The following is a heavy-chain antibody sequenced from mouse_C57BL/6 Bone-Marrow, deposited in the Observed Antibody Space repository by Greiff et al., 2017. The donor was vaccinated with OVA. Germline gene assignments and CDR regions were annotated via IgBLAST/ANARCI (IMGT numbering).Heavy chain of an antibody. CDR1: GYTFTNYW. V-gene: IGHV1-63*01. CDR3: ARGGGYDGYYIAWFAY. D-gene: IGHD2-3*01. CDR2: IYPGGGYT. J-gene: IGHJ3*01. Sequence: QVQLQQSGAELVRPGTSVKMSCKASGYTFTNYWIGWAKQRPGHGLAWIGDIYPGGGYTNYNEKFKGKATLTADKSSSTAYMQFSSLTSEDSAIYYCARGGGYDGYYIAWFAYWGQGTLVTVSA.